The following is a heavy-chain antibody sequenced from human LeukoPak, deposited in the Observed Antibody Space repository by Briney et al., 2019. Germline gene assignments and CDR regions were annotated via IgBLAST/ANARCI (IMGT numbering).Heavy chain of an antibody. J-gene: IGHJ6*03. Sequence: GGSLTLSCAASGFTFGTSAMHWVRQTPGKGLEGVAFISYDGSLRHYADSVRGRFTISRDNSKNTVYLQMNSLRREDTAVYYCARDGGQGDYYFYMDVWRKATTVTVSS. CDR3: ARDGGQGDYYFYMDV. D-gene: IGHD3-3*01. CDR2: ISYDGSLR. CDR1: GFTFGTSA. V-gene: IGHV3-30*04.